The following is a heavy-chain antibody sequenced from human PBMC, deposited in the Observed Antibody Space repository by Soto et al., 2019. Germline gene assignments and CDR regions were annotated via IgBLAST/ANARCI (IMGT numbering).Heavy chain of an antibody. Sequence: SETLSLTCAVSGGSISSGGYSWGWIRQPPGKGLEWIGYIYHSGSTYYNPSLKSRVTISVDRSRNQFSLKLSSVTAADTAVYYCARLYYDYVWGSYRSRWFDPWGQGTLVTVSS. CDR1: GGSISSGGYS. V-gene: IGHV4-30-2*01. J-gene: IGHJ5*02. CDR3: ARLYYDYVWGSYRSRWFDP. CDR2: IYHSGST. D-gene: IGHD3-16*02.